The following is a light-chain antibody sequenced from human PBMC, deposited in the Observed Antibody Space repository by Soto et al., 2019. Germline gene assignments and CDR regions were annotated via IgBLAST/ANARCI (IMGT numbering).Light chain of an antibody. CDR3: VLYMGRGIWV. CDR2: STN. Sequence: QAVVTQEPSFSVSPGGTVTLTCGLSSGSVSTSYYPSWYQQTPGQAPRKIIYSTNTRSSGVPDRFSGSILGNKAALTITGAQAYDESDYYCVLYMGRGIWVFGGGTKLTVL. CDR1: SGSVSTSYY. V-gene: IGLV8-61*01. J-gene: IGLJ3*02.